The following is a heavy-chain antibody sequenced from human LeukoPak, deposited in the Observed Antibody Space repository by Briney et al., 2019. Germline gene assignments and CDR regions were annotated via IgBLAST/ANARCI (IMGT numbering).Heavy chain of an antibody. CDR1: GFTFSTYG. D-gene: IGHD3-10*01. CDR3: ARDRWFGDEDSFDI. CDR2: IWYDGSEK. Sequence: GRSQRLSCAASGFTFSTYGMHWVRQAPGKGLEWVAAIWYDGSEKYYADSVKGRFTISRDNSKNTMYLQMNSLRAEDTAIYYCARDRWFGDEDSFDIWGQGTMVTVSS. J-gene: IGHJ3*02. V-gene: IGHV3-33*01.